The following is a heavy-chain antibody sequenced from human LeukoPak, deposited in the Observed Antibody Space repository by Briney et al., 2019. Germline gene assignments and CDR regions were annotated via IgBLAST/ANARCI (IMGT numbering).Heavy chain of an antibody. CDR1: GYSFSRNYW. Sequence: GKSLKISCKGSGYSFSRNYWIGWVRQMPGKGLEWMGIIYPGDSDTRYSPSFQGQVTISADKSINTAYLQWIRLKASDTAMYYCARRFGERLYSNNDAFDSWGQGTLVTVSS. CDR2: IYPGDSDT. D-gene: IGHD4-11*01. J-gene: IGHJ4*02. V-gene: IGHV5-51*01. CDR3: ARRFGERLYSNNDAFDS.